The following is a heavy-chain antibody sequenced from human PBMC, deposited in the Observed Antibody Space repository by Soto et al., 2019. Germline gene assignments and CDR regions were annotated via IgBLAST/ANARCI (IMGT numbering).Heavy chain of an antibody. Sequence: EVQLVESGGGLVQPGRSLRLSCTASGFTFGDYAMSWFRQAPGKGLEWVGFIRSKAYGGTTEYAASVKGRFTISRDDSKNIAYLQMNRLKTEDTAVYYCTRDQMVWNDYVVWFDPWGQGTLVTVSA. CDR2: IRSKAYGGTT. V-gene: IGHV3-49*03. J-gene: IGHJ5*02. CDR3: TRDQMVWNDYVVWFDP. CDR1: GFTFGDYA. D-gene: IGHD1-1*01.